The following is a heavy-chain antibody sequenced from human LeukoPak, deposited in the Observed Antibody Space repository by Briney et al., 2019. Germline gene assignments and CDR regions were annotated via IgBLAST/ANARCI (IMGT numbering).Heavy chain of an antibody. Sequence: PGGSLRLSCAASGVTFSSYSMNWVRQAPGKGLEWVSSISSSSSYIYYADSVKGRFTISRDNAKNTLYLQMNSLRAEDTAVYYCAREAAVVVPAAIPTDRYFDYWGQGTLVTVSS. V-gene: IGHV3-21*01. J-gene: IGHJ4*02. CDR2: ISSSSSYI. CDR1: GVTFSSYS. CDR3: AREAAVVVPAAIPTDRYFDY. D-gene: IGHD2-2*01.